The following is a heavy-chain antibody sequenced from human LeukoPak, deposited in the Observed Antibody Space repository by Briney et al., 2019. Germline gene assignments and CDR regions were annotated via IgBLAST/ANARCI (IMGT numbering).Heavy chain of an antibody. D-gene: IGHD2-2*01. Sequence: SETLSLTCAVYGGSFSGYYWSWIRQPPGKGLDWIGEINHSGSTNYNPSLNSRVTISVDTSKNQSSLKLRSVTAPDTDFYYCARSGQLGRYCSSTSRYSIDYWGQGTVVSVSS. CDR3: ARSGQLGRYCSSTSRYSIDY. J-gene: IGHJ4*02. CDR1: GGSFSGYY. CDR2: INHSGST. V-gene: IGHV4-34*01.